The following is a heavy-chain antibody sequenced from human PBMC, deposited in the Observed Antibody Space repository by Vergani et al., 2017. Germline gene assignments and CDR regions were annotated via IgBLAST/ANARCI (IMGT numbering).Heavy chain of an antibody. J-gene: IGHJ5*02. V-gene: IGHV5-51*01. CDR2: IYPGESDT. Sequence: EVQLVQSGAEVKKPGESLKISCKGSGYSFTSYWIGWVRQMPGKGLEWMGIIYPGESDTRYSPSFQGQVTISADKSISTAYLQWSSLKASDTATYYCAKTHDFSSLYSSYNWFDPWGQGTQVTVSS. CDR1: GYSFTSYW. D-gene: IGHD3-3*01. CDR3: AKTHDFSSLYSSYNWFDP.